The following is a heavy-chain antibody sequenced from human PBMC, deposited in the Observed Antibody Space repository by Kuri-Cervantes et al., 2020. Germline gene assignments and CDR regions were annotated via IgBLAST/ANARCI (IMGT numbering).Heavy chain of an antibody. Sequence: GGSLRLSCAASGFTFSSYAMSWVRQAPGKGLEWVSAISGSGGSTYYADSVKGRFTISRDNSKNTLYLQMNSLRAEDTAVYYCEMYSSGWFLGFDYWGQGTLVTVSS. J-gene: IGHJ4*02. CDR2: ISGSGGST. CDR3: EMYSSGWFLGFDY. V-gene: IGHV3-23*01. D-gene: IGHD6-19*01. CDR1: GFTFSSYA.